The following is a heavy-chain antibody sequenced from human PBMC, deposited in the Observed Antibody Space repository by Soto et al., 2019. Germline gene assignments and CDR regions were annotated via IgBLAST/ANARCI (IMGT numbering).Heavy chain of an antibody. CDR1: GYTFRNYA. V-gene: IGHV1-3*01. J-gene: IGHJ6*02. CDR3: ARDGPIYDILSARYFYGMDV. D-gene: IGHD3-9*01. CDR2: INGGNGNT. Sequence: ASVKVSCKANGYTFRNYAMHWVRQAPGQGLEWMGWINGGNGNTKYSQKFQGRVTITRDTSASTAYMELSSLRPEDTAVYYCARDGPIYDILSARYFYGMDVWGQGTMVTVSS.